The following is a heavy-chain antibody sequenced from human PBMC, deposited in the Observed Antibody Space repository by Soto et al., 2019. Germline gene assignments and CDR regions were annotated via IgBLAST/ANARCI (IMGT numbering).Heavy chain of an antibody. D-gene: IGHD3-10*01. CDR3: ARDARGDEAPMDY. Sequence: QVQLVQSGAEVKKPGASVKVSCKASGYTFTGYYMHWVRQAPGQGLEWMGWINPNSGGTNYAQKFKGWVTMTRDTSSSTAYMELSRLRADDTAVYYCARDARGDEAPMDYWGQGTLVTVSS. V-gene: IGHV1-2*04. J-gene: IGHJ4*02. CDR2: INPNSGGT. CDR1: GYTFTGYY.